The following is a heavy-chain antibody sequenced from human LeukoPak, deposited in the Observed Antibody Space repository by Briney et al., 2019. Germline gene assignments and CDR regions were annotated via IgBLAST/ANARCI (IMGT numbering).Heavy chain of an antibody. Sequence: PGGSLRLSCAASGFTFSSYAMSWVRQAPGKGLEWVSAISGSGGSTYYADSVKGRFTISRDNSKNTLYLQMNSLRAEDTAVYYCAKDVSYYYDSSGYSRGEESSDYWGQGTLVTVSS. D-gene: IGHD3-22*01. J-gene: IGHJ4*02. CDR2: ISGSGGST. V-gene: IGHV3-23*01. CDR3: AKDVSYYYDSSGYSRGEESSDY. CDR1: GFTFSSYA.